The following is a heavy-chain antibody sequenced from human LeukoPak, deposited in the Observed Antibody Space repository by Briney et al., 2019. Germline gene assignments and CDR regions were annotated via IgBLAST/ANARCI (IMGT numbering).Heavy chain of an antibody. CDR2: ISGSGAST. J-gene: IGHJ4*02. CDR1: GFTFSTYG. CDR3: TRGAGTGWRFDS. Sequence: GGSLRLSCAASGFTFSTYGMSWVRQAPGKGLEWVSSISGSGASTYYADSVKGRFTISRDNAKNSLYLQMNSLKADDTAVYYCTRGAGTGWRFDSWGQGTLVTVSS. D-gene: IGHD6-19*01. V-gene: IGHV3-23*01.